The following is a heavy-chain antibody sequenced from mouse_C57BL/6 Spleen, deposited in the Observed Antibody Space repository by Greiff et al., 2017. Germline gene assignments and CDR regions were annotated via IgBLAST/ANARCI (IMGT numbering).Heavy chain of an antibody. CDR3: AKNSMITGRFAY. D-gene: IGHD2-4*01. J-gene: IGHJ3*01. Sequence: VMLVESGPGLVQPSQSLSITCTVSGFSLTSYGVHWVRQPPGKGLEWLGVIWSGGSTDYNAAFISRLSISKDNSKSQVFFKMNSLQADDTAIYYCAKNSMITGRFAYWGQGTLVTVSA. CDR1: GFSLTSYG. CDR2: IWSGGST. V-gene: IGHV2-4*01.